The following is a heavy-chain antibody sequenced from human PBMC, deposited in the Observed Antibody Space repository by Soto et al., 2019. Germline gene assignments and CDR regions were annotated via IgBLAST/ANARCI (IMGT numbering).Heavy chain of an antibody. J-gene: IGHJ4*02. CDR2: IKQDGSEK. D-gene: IGHD1-1*01. CDR1: GFTFSSYC. CDR3: ARVDLERLPFDY. Sequence: EVQLVESGGGLVQPGGSLRLSCAASGFTFSSYCMSWVRQAPGKGLEWVANIKQDGSEKYYVDSVKGRFTISRDNAKNSLYLQMNSLRAEDTAVYYCARVDLERLPFDYWGQGTLVTVSS. V-gene: IGHV3-7*05.